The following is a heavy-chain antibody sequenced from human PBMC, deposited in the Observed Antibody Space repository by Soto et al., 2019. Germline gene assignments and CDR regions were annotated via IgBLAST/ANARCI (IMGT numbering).Heavy chain of an antibody. CDR1: GGSISSYY. CDR2: IYYSGST. CDR3: ARVPSRGANFDY. J-gene: IGHJ4*02. D-gene: IGHD3-16*01. V-gene: IGHV4-59*01. Sequence: PSETLSLTCTVSGGSISSYYWSWIRQPPGKGLEWIGYIYYSGSTNYNPSLKSRVTISVDTSKNQFSLKLSSVTAADTAVYYCARVPSRGANFDYWGQGTLVTVSS.